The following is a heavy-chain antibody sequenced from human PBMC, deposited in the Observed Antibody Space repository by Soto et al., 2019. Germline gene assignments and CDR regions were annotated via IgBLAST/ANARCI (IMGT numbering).Heavy chain of an antibody. CDR1: GGSISSYY. J-gene: IGHJ5*02. D-gene: IGHD2-2*01. V-gene: IGHV4-59*01. CDR2: IYYSGST. Sequence: SETLSLTCTVSGGSISSYYWSWVRQPPGKGLEWIGYIYYSGSTNYNPSLKSRVTISVDTSKNQFSLKLSSVTAADTAVYYCARFLGYCSSTSCYSSNWFDPWGQGTLVTVSS. CDR3: ARFLGYCSSTSCYSSNWFDP.